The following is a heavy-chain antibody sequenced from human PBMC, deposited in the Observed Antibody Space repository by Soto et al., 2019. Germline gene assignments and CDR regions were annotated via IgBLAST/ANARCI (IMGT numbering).Heavy chain of an antibody. CDR2: ISVGGDAT. V-gene: IGHV3-23*01. CDR1: GFTFGNYA. CDR3: AKKSLGSITLPAVYYFDY. J-gene: IGHJ4*02. Sequence: EVQLLESGGGLVQPGGSLRLSCAASGFTFGNYAFSWVRQAPGKGLEWVSVISVGGDATYYPDSVKGRFTTSRDNSKNTVYLAMHRLSAVDPAVYYCAKKSLGSITLPAVYYFDYWGQGTLVTVSS. D-gene: IGHD6-19*01.